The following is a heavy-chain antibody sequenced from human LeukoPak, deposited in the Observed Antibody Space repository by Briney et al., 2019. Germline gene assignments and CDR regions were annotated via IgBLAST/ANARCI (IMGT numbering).Heavy chain of an antibody. CDR3: ARVDVGSSSWEALDY. CDR1: GGSFSGYY. V-gene: IGHV4-34*01. Sequence: PSGTLSLTCAVYGGSFSGYYWGWIRQPPGKGLEWIGEINHSGSTNYNPSLKSRVTISVDTSKNQFSLKLSSVTAADAAVYYCARVDVGSSSWEALDYWGQGTLVTVSS. J-gene: IGHJ4*02. CDR2: INHSGST. D-gene: IGHD6-13*01.